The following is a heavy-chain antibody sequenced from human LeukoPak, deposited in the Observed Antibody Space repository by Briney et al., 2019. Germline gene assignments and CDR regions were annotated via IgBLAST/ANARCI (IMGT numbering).Heavy chain of an antibody. CDR3: AKGETRATFDY. CDR1: GFTFSSYG. CDR2: IRYDGSNK. V-gene: IGHV3-30*02. D-gene: IGHD5-24*01. J-gene: IGHJ4*02. Sequence: PGGSLRLSCAASGFTFSSYGMHWVRQAPGKGLEWVAFIRYDGSNKYYADSVKGRFTISRDNSKNTLYLQMNSLRAEDTAVYYCAKGETRATFDYWGQGTLVTVSS.